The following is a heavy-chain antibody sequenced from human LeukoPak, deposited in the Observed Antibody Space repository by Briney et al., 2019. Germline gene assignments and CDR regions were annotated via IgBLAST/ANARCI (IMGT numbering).Heavy chain of an antibody. CDR3: AAYDSVHGGLDY. J-gene: IGHJ4*02. CDR1: QFIFSSYW. V-gene: IGHV3-7*02. D-gene: IGHD5/OR15-5a*01. Sequence: GGSLRLSCAASQFIFSSYWMTWVRRAPGKGLEWVANIKPDGSEKYYVDSVEGRFTISRDNAKNSLYLQMNSLRADDTAMYYCAAYDSVHGGLDYWGQGTLVTVSS. CDR2: IKPDGSEK.